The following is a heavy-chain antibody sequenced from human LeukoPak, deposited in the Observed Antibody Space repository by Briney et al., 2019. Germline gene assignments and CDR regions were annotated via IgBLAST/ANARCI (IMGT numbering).Heavy chain of an antibody. CDR3: ARGRDIVVVVAATGDLNYFDY. CDR2: IYYSGST. V-gene: IGHV4-39*01. CDR1: GGSISSSSYY. J-gene: IGHJ4*02. Sequence: SETLSLTCTVSGGSISSSSYYWGWIRQPPGKGLEWIGSIYYSGSTYYNPSLKSRVTISVDTSKNQFSLKLSSVTAADTAVYYCARGRDIVVVVAATGDLNYFDYWGQGTLVTVSS. D-gene: IGHD2-15*01.